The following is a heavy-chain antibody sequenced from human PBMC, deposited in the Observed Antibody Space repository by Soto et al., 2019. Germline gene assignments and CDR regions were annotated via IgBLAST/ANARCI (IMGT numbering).Heavy chain of an antibody. Sequence: SVKVSCKASGGTFSSYAISWVRQAPGQGLEWMGGIIPIFGTANYAQKFQGRVTITADESTSTAYMELSSLRSEDTAVYYCARNGCRAAASKLCYYYGMDVWGQGTTVTVSS. V-gene: IGHV1-69*13. J-gene: IGHJ6*02. CDR3: ARNGCRAAASKLCYYYGMDV. D-gene: IGHD6-13*01. CDR2: IIPIFGTA. CDR1: GGTFSSYA.